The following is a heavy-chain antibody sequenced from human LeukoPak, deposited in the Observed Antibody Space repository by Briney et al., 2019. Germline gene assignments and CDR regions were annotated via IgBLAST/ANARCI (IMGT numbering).Heavy chain of an antibody. CDR2: INPNSGGT. CDR3: ARGTDYYDSSGYYPVFDY. CDR1: GYTFTGYY. J-gene: IGHJ4*02. V-gene: IGHV1-2*02. D-gene: IGHD3-22*01. Sequence: EASVKVSCKASGYTFTGYYMHWVRQAPGQGLEWMGWINPNSGGTYYAQTFRGRVTMTRDTSISTAYMELSRLISDDTAVYYCARGTDYYDSSGYYPVFDYWGQGTLVTVSS.